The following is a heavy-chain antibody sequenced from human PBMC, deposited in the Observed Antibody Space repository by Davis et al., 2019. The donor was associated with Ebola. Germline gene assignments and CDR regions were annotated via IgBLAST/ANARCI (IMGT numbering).Heavy chain of an antibody. CDR3: ARGSSSSWYLPLY. J-gene: IGHJ4*02. D-gene: IGHD6-13*01. V-gene: IGHV1-8*02. Sequence: AASVKVSCKASGYTFTGYYMHWARQATGQGLEWMGWMNPNSGNTGYAQKFQGRVTMTRNTSISTAYMELSSLRSEDTAVYYCARGSSSSWYLPLYWGQGTLVTVSS. CDR2: MNPNSGNT. CDR1: GYTFTGYY.